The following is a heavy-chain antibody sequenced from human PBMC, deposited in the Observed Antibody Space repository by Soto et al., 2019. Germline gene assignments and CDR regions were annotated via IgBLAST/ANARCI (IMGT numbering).Heavy chain of an antibody. D-gene: IGHD4-17*01. CDR3: ARGGPTVPMDY. CDR1: GYTFTSYG. V-gene: IGHV1-18*01. Sequence: QVQLVQSGAEVKKPGASVKVSCKASGYTFTSYGISWVRQAPGQGLEWMGWISAYNGNTNYAQKLQGRGTVTADTHASTADVELRSLRSDDTAVYYCARGGPTVPMDYWGQGTLVTVSS. J-gene: IGHJ4*02. CDR2: ISAYNGNT.